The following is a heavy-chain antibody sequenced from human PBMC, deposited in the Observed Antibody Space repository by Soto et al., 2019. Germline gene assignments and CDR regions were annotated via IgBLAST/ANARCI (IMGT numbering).Heavy chain of an antibody. CDR3: AREIESYYDSSGYLVYFDY. V-gene: IGHV4-4*02. CDR1: GGSISSSNW. Sequence: SETLSLTCTVSGGSISSSNWWSWVRQPPGKGLEWIGEVHHSGPTNYNPSLKSRVTMSVEKSNNQFSLKLSSVTAADTAMYYCAREIESYYDSSGYLVYFDYWGQGTPVTVSS. J-gene: IGHJ4*02. D-gene: IGHD3-22*01. CDR2: VHHSGPT.